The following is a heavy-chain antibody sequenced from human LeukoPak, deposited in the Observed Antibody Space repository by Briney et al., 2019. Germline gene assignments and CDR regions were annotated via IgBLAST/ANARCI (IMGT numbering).Heavy chain of an antibody. V-gene: IGHV3-23*01. J-gene: IGHJ4*02. CDR3: ARDLGGYNFDY. Sequence: AGGSLRLSCAASGFTFSSYAMSWVRQAPGKGLEWVSAISGSGGSTYYADSVKGRFTISRDNAKDSVYLQMNSLRAEDTAVYYCARDLGGYNFDYWGQGTLVTVSS. D-gene: IGHD5-24*01. CDR1: GFTFSSYA. CDR2: ISGSGGST.